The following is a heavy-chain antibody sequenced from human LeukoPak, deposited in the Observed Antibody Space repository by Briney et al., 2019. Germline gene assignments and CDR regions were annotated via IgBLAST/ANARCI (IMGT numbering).Heavy chain of an antibody. V-gene: IGHV3-30*18. CDR2: ISYDGSNK. Sequence: PGRSLRLSCAASGFTFSSYGMHCVRQAPGKGLEWVAVISYDGSNKYYADSVKGRFTISRDNSKNTLYLQMNSLRAEDTAVYYCAKERDGYNNYGMDVWGQGTTITVSS. CDR3: AKERDGYNNYGMDV. J-gene: IGHJ6*02. CDR1: GFTFSSYG. D-gene: IGHD6-6*01.